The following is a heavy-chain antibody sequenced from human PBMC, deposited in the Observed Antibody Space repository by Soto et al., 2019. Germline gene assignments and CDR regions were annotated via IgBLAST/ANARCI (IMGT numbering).Heavy chain of an antibody. CDR2: VSYDESKK. CDR1: GFSFRSYG. V-gene: IGHV3-30*18. J-gene: IGHJ3*02. Sequence: QVQLVESGGGVVQPGRSLRVSCAASGFSFRSYGMHWVRQAPGKGLEWVAVVSYDESKKYYADSVKGRFTISRDNSMDTLYLQMKSLRAEDTAVYYCAKDLRYDILTGYYMGVGSFDIWGQGTMVIVSS. D-gene: IGHD3-9*01. CDR3: AKDLRYDILTGYYMGVGSFDI.